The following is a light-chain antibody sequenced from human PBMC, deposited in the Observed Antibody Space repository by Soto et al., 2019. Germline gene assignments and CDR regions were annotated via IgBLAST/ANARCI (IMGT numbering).Light chain of an antibody. CDR3: HQYGGSSWT. J-gene: IGKJ1*01. CDR1: QSVSSY. V-gene: IGKV3-20*01. Sequence: IVLTQSPGTLSLSPGERATLSCRASQSVSSYLAWYRQKPGQAPRLVIYGASSRATGISDRFSGSGSGTDFTLTISSLEPEDFAMYYCHQYGGSSWTFGQGTKVEIK. CDR2: GAS.